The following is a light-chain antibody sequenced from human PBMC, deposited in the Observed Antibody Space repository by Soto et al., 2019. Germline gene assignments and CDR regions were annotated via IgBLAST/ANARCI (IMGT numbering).Light chain of an antibody. V-gene: IGLV1-36*01. CDR1: SSNIGNNA. CDR3: AAWDDSLNAHV. Sequence: QSVLTQPPSVSEAPRQRVTISCSGISSNIGNNAVNWYQQLPGKAPKLLIYYDDLLPSGVSDRFSGSKSGTSASLAISGLQSEDEADYYCAAWDDSLNAHVFGTGTKVTLL. J-gene: IGLJ1*01. CDR2: YDD.